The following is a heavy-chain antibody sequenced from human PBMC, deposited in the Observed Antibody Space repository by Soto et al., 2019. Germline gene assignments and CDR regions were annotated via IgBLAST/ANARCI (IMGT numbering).Heavy chain of an antibody. Sequence: QITLKESGPPLVKPTQTLTLTCTFSGFSLSTSGVAVGWIRQPPGKALEWLALIYWDDDRRYSSFLKSRLTITKDPSKNQVVLTMNNMDPVDTATYYCTHMRSYYGSGRHAFDIWGQGTMVTVSS. CDR2: IYWDDDR. V-gene: IGHV2-5*02. CDR1: GFSLSTSGVA. D-gene: IGHD3-10*01. J-gene: IGHJ3*02. CDR3: THMRSYYGSGRHAFDI.